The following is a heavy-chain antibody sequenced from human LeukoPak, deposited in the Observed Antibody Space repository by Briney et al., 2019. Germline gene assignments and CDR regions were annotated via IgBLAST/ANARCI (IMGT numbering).Heavy chain of an antibody. CDR3: AKELRSISATTGFDY. CDR1: GFTFSNFH. Sequence: GGSLRLSCAASGFTFSNFHMTWVRQSPGKGLEWVSAISDSGGNTWYADSVKGRFTISRDNSKNTVYLQMNSLRAEDTAVYYCAKELRSISATTGFDYWAGEPWSPSRQ. V-gene: IGHV3-23*01. CDR2: ISDSGGNT. D-gene: IGHD1-20*01. J-gene: IGHJ4*02.